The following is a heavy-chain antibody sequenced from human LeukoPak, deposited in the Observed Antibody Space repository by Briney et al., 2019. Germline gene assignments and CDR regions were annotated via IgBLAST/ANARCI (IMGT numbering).Heavy chain of an antibody. D-gene: IGHD6-13*01. Sequence: GASVKVSCKASGYTFTGCYMHWVRQAPGQGLEWMGWINPNSGGTNYAQKFQGRVTMTRDTSISTAYMELSRLRSDDTAVYYCARYSSSWFPFDYWGQGTLVTVSS. V-gene: IGHV1-2*02. CDR3: ARYSSSWFPFDY. CDR1: GYTFTGCY. J-gene: IGHJ4*02. CDR2: INPNSGGT.